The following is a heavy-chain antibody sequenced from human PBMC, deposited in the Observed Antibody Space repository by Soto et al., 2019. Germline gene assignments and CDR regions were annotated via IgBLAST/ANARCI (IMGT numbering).Heavy chain of an antibody. CDR1: GGSISSYY. D-gene: IGHD3-10*01. CDR2: IYYSGST. V-gene: IGHV4-59*08. Sequence: SETLSLTCTVSGGSISSYYWSWIRQPPGKGLEWIGYIYYSGSTNYNPSLKSRVTISVDTSKNQFSLKLSSVTAADTAVYYCARRGLRQRGRGGPFDYWGQGTLVTVSS. J-gene: IGHJ4*02. CDR3: ARRGLRQRGRGGPFDY.